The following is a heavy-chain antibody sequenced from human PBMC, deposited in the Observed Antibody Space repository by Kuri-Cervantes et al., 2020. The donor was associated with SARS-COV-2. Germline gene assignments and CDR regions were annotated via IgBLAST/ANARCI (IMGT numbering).Heavy chain of an antibody. D-gene: IGHD5-18*01. J-gene: IGHJ4*02. V-gene: IGHV1-69*04. CDR1: GGTFSSYA. CDR2: IIPILGIA. CDR3: ATTDTAMVPEFDY. Sequence: SVKVSCKASGGTFSSYAISWVRQAPGQGLEWMGRIIPILGIANYAQKFQGRVTITADKSTSTAYMELSSPRSEDTAVYYCATTDTAMVPEFDYWGQGTLVTVSS.